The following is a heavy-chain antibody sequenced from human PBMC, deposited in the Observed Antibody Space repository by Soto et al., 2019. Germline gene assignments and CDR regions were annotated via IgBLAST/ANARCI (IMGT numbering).Heavy chain of an antibody. Sequence: EVQLAESGGGLAQPGGSLRLSCAASGFTLSGYAMDWVRQAPGKGLEYVSGISSNGVGTYYANSVQGRFTISRDNSKNTVYLQMGSLRPEDMAVYYCARRARTHFYYMDVWGKGTTVTVSS. V-gene: IGHV3-64*01. D-gene: IGHD6-6*01. CDR2: ISSNGVGT. CDR3: ARRARTHFYYMDV. CDR1: GFTLSGYA. J-gene: IGHJ6*03.